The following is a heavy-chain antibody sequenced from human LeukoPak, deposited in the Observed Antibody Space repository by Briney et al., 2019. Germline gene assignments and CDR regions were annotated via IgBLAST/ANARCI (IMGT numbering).Heavy chain of an antibody. J-gene: IGHJ5*02. Sequence: ASVTVSCKVSGYTLTELSMHWVRQAPGKGLEWMGGLDPEDGETIYAQKFQGRVTMTEDTSTDTAYMELSSLRSEDTAVYYCATNLVLNYYGSGSYHWFDPWGQGTLVTVSS. D-gene: IGHD3-10*01. CDR2: LDPEDGET. CDR3: ATNLVLNYYGSGSYHWFDP. CDR1: GYTLTELS. V-gene: IGHV1-24*01.